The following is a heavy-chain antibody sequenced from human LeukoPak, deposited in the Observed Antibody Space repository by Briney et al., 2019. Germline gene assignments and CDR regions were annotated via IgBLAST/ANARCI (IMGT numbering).Heavy chain of an antibody. V-gene: IGHV3-30*02. CDR3: AKWVSSGWYFRDRLYYFDY. CDR1: GFTFSTYG. CDR2: IRSDGRNK. D-gene: IGHD6-19*01. J-gene: IGHJ4*02. Sequence: GESLRLSCAASGFTFSTYGMHWVRQAPGKGLEWVTFIRSDGRNKDYADSVKGRFTISSDNAKNSLYLQMNSLRAEDTALYYCAKWVSSGWYFRDRLYYFDYWGQGTLVTVSS.